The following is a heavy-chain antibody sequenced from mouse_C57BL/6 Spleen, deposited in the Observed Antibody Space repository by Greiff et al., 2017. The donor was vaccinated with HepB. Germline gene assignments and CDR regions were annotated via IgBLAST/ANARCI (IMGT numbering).Heavy chain of an antibody. CDR1: GYTFTDYY. J-gene: IGHJ3*01. Sequence: EVQLQQSGPELVKPGASVKISCKASGYTFTDYYMNWVKQSHGKSLEWIGDINPNNGGTSYNQKFKGKATLTVDKSSSTAYMELRSLTSEDSAVYYCARTGYGSSYEAYWGQGTLVTVSA. CDR2: INPNNGGT. D-gene: IGHD1-1*01. CDR3: ARTGYGSSYEAY. V-gene: IGHV1-26*01.